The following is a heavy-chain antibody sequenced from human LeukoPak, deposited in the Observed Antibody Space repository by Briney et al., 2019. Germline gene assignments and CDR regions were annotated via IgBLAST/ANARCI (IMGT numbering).Heavy chain of an antibody. CDR2: ISNTGNT. D-gene: IGHD6-19*01. CDR3: ATHWGFGSGRYDY. J-gene: IGHJ4*02. Sequence: SETVSLTCTVSGGSISSYYWSWIRQPPGKGLEWIGFISNTGNTNYNPSLKSRVTISVDTSKNQFSVKLSSVTAADTAVYYCATHWGFGSGRYDYWGQGILVTVSS. V-gene: IGHV4-59*01. CDR1: GGSISSYY.